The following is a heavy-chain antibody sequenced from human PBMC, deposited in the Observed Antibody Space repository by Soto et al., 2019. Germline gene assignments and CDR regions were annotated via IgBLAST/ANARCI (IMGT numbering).Heavy chain of an antibody. J-gene: IGHJ6*03. Sequence: QVQLVQSGAEVKKPGSSVKVSCKASGGTFSSYTISWVRQAPGQGLEWMGRIIPILGIANYAQKFQGRVTITADKSTSTAYMELSSLRSEDTAVYYCARATYSRTTYYYYYRDVWGKGTTVTVSS. CDR1: GGTFSSYT. D-gene: IGHD6-13*01. V-gene: IGHV1-69*02. CDR3: ARATYSRTTYYYYYRDV. CDR2: IIPILGIA.